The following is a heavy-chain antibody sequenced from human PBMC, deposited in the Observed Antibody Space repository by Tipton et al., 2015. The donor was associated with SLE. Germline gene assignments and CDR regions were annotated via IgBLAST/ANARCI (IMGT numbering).Heavy chain of an antibody. V-gene: IGHV3-21*01. CDR2: ISSSSNYI. Sequence: SLRLSCAASGFTFSSYSMNWVRQAPGKGLEWVSAISSSSNYIYYADSLKGRFTISRDNAKNSLYLQMNSLRAEDTAVYYCAREAYYGSGNYYNGLDYWGQGTLVTVS. CDR3: AREAYYGSGNYYNGLDY. D-gene: IGHD3-10*01. CDR1: GFTFSSYS. J-gene: IGHJ4*02.